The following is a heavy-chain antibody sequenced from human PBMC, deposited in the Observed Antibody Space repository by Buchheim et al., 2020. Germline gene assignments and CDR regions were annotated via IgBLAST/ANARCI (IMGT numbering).Heavy chain of an antibody. CDR1: GGSFSGYY. D-gene: IGHD2-2*01. J-gene: IGHJ4*02. CDR2: INHSGST. CDR3: ARGWGYCSSTSCSPFDY. Sequence: QVQLQQWGAGLLKPSETLSLTCAVYGGSFSGYYWSWIRQPPGKGLEWIGEINHSGSTNYNPSLKSRVTISVDTAKNQISLNLSSVTAADTAVYYCARGWGYCSSTSCSPFDYWGQGTL. V-gene: IGHV4-34*01.